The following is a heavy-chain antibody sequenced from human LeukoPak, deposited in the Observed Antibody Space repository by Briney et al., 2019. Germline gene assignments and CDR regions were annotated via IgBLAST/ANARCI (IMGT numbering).Heavy chain of an antibody. CDR2: IHYTGAT. V-gene: IGHV4-34*01. CDR3: ARGNILPGYCFDF. D-gene: IGHD3-9*01. J-gene: IGHJ4*02. Sequence: PSETLSHTCAVYGGSITGYYWSWIRQTPGRGLEWVGEIHYTGATSYNPSLKSRATISTDTSKNQFSLRLSSVTAADTAIYYCARGNILPGYCFDFWGQGALVTVSS. CDR1: GGSITGYY.